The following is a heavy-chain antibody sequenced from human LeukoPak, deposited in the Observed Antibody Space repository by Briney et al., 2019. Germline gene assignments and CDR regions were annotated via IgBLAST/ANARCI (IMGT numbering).Heavy chain of an antibody. J-gene: IGHJ4*02. CDR2: IKQDGSEK. CDR1: GFTFSSYW. V-gene: IGHV3-7*01. D-gene: IGHD6-13*01. CDR3: ARGGSKSAQQLVDY. Sequence: PGGSLRLSCAASGFTFSSYWMSWVRQAPGKGLEWVANIKQDGSEKYYVDSVKGRFTISRDSAKNSLYLQMNSLRAEDTAVYYCARGGSKSAQQLVDYWGQGTLVTVSS.